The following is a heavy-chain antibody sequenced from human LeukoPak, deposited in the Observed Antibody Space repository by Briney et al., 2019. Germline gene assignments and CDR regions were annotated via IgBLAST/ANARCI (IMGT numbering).Heavy chain of an antibody. CDR1: GGSFSGYY. Sequence: SETLSLTCAVYGGSFSGYYWSWLRQPPGKGLEWIGEINHSGSTNYNPSLKSRVTISVDTSKNQFSLKLSSVTAADTAVYYCARGLSVTMVRGVNGYWGQGTLVTVSS. J-gene: IGHJ4*02. V-gene: IGHV4-34*01. D-gene: IGHD3-10*01. CDR3: ARGLSVTMVRGVNGY. CDR2: INHSGST.